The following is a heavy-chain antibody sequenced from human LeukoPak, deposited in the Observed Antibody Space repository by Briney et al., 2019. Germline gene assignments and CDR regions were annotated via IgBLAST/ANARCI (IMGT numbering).Heavy chain of an antibody. CDR2: MNPNSGNT. CDR3: ARELFVGISRDALDI. J-gene: IGHJ3*02. V-gene: IGHV1-8*01. Sequence: GASVKVSCKASGYTFTSNAINWVRQATGQGLEWMGRMNPNSGNTDYAQKFQGRVTMTRDTSIGTAYMALSSLRSEDTAVYYCARELFVGISRDALDIWGQGTMVTVSS. D-gene: IGHD1-14*01. CDR1: GYTFTSNA.